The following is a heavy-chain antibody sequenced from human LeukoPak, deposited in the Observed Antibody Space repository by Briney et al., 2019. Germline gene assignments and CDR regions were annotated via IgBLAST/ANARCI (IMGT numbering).Heavy chain of an antibody. D-gene: IGHD6-19*01. Sequence: GGSLRLSCAASGFTFSSYAMSWVRQAPGKGLECVSAISGSGGSTYYADSVKGRCTISRDNSKNTLYLQMNSLRAEDTAVYYCAKDRMRIAVAGTDYWGQGTLVTVSS. J-gene: IGHJ4*02. V-gene: IGHV3-23*01. CDR2: ISGSGGST. CDR1: GFTFSSYA. CDR3: AKDRMRIAVAGTDY.